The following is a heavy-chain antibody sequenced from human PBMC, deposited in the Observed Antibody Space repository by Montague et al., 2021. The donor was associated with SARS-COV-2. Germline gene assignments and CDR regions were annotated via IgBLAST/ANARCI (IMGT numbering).Heavy chain of an antibody. V-gene: IGHV4-59*13. CDR1: GASITTYY. D-gene: IGHD1/OR15-1a*01. CDR2: IYYNEKT. CDR3: AGGQQGNYFDF. J-gene: IGHJ4*02. Sequence: SETLSLTCAVSGASITTYYWSWIRQPPGQGLEWIGHIYYNEKTNYNPSLKSRVTISMDTPKNHFSLKVTSVTAADTALYFCAGGQQGNYFDFWGQATLVTVSS.